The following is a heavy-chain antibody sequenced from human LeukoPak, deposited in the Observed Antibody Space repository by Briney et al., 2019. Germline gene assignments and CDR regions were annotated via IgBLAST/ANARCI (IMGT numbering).Heavy chain of an antibody. J-gene: IGHJ6*02. Sequence: GGSLRLSCAASGFRFSTYWMTWVRQAPGKGLEWVSSISSSSSYIYYADSVKGRFTISRDNAKNSLYLQMNSLRAEDTAVYYCAREGIAAAATSYYYGMDVWGQGTTVTVSS. D-gene: IGHD6-13*01. CDR1: GFRFSTYW. CDR2: ISSSSSYI. CDR3: AREGIAAAATSYYYGMDV. V-gene: IGHV3-21*01.